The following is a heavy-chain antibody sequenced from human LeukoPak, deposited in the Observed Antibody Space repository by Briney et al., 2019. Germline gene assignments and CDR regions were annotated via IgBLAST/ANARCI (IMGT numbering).Heavy chain of an antibody. CDR2: IYSSGST. V-gene: IGHV4-59*01. CDR1: GGSISSYY. Sequence: SETLSLTCTVSGGSISSYYWNWIRLPPGKGLEWIGYIYSSGSTIYNPSLKSRVTISIDTSKNQFSLKLSSVTAADTAVYYCASSIAAAGTKTFDPWGQGTLVTVSS. J-gene: IGHJ5*02. D-gene: IGHD6-13*01. CDR3: ASSIAAAGTKTFDP.